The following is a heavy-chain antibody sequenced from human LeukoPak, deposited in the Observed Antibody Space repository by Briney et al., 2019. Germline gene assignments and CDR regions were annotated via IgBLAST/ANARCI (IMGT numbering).Heavy chain of an antibody. J-gene: IGHJ4*02. CDR3: ASVLGELPFDY. CDR2: ISYDGSNK. CDR1: GFTFSSYG. D-gene: IGHD3-10*01. V-gene: IGHV3-30*03. Sequence: GGSLRLSCAASGFTFSSYGMHWVRQAPGKGLVWVAVISYDGSNKYYADSVKGRFTISRDNSKNTLYLQMNSLRAEDTAVYYCASVLGELPFDYWGQGTLVTVSS.